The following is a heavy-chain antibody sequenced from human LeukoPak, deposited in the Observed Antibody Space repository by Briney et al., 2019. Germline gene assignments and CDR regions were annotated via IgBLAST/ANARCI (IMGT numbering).Heavy chain of an antibody. J-gene: IGHJ4*02. Sequence: SETLSLTCTVSGGSISSSSYYWGWIRQPPGKGLEWIGSIYYSGSTNYNPSLKSRVTISVDTSKNQFSLKLSSVTAADTAVYYCARHQLDYYDSSGYLDYWGQGTLVTVSS. CDR3: ARHQLDYYDSSGYLDY. CDR1: GGSISSSSYY. D-gene: IGHD3-22*01. CDR2: IYYSGST. V-gene: IGHV4-39*01.